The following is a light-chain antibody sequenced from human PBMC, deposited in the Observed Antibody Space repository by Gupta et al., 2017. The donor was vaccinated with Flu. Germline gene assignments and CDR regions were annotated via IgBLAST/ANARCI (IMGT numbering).Light chain of an antibody. J-gene: IGLJ3*02. V-gene: IGLV6-57*01. CDR3: QSYDSSNPV. Sequence: TVTIDCTRSSGNSVLSYVQGYQQRPGSSTTIVIYEDQRRPSGVPDRFSGSIDTASNSAALTIAGLQTEDEADYYCQSYDSSNPVFGGGTKLTVL. CDR2: EDQ. CDR1: SGNSVLSY.